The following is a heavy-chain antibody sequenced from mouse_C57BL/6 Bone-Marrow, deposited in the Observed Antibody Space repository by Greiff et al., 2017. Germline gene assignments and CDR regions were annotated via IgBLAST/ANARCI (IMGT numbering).Heavy chain of an antibody. D-gene: IGHD3-1*01. V-gene: IGHV1-54*01. Sequence: VMLVESGAELVRPGTSVKVSCKASGYAFTNYLIEWVKQRPGQGLEWIGVINPGSGGTNYNEKFKGKATLTADKSSSTAYMQLSSLTSEDSAVYFCARSGHSDYWGQGTTLTVSS. J-gene: IGHJ2*01. CDR3: ARSGHSDY. CDR2: INPGSGGT. CDR1: GYAFTNYL.